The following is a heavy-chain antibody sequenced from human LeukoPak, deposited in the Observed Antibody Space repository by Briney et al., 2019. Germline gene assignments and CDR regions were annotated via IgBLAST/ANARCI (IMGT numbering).Heavy chain of an antibody. V-gene: IGHV4-34*01. Sequence: SETLSLTCAVYGGSFSGYYWSWIRQPPGKGLEWIGEINHSGSTNYNPSFKSRVTISVDTSKNQFSLKLSSVTAADTAVYYCAREYSSGWYPFDYWGQGTLVTVSS. CDR2: INHSGST. CDR1: GGSFSGYY. J-gene: IGHJ4*02. D-gene: IGHD6-19*01. CDR3: AREYSSGWYPFDY.